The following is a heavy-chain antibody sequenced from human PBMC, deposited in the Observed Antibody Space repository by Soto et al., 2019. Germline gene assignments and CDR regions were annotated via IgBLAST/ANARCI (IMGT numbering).Heavy chain of an antibody. CDR3: PERYNWGDELEY. D-gene: IGHD1-1*01. CDR1: GLTLSNVW. V-gene: IGHV3-15*07. Sequence: EVQLVESGGGLVEPGGSLRLSCAASGLTLSNVWMNWVRQAPGKGLEWVGRIKNKGDGGTTDYAAPVKGRFTISRDDSANTLYLQMNGLKTEDTAMYYCPERYNWGDELEYWGQGTLVTVSS. J-gene: IGHJ4*02. CDR2: IKNKGDGGTT.